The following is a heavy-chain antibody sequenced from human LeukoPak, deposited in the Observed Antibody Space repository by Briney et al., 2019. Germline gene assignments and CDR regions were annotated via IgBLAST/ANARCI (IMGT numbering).Heavy chain of an antibody. Sequence: PGGSLRLSCAASGFSFSSYGLHWVSQDPSKGLEWVAFIRYDGNYADSVKGRFTISRDNSKNTPSLQMNSLGAGDTAVYYCAKGTYNYFDSWGQGTLVTVSS. CDR2: IRYDG. CDR1: GFSFSSYG. V-gene: IGHV3-30*02. CDR3: AKGTYNYFDS. J-gene: IGHJ4*02. D-gene: IGHD2-2*01.